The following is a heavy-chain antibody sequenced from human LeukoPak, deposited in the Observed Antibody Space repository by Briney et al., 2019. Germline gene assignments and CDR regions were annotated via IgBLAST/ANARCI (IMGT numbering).Heavy chain of an antibody. CDR1: GFTFRASD. CDR2: ISGSGGDT. CDR3: AKGGGGFFPLYY. D-gene: IGHD4-23*01. J-gene: IGHJ4*02. Sequence: GGSLRLSCAASGFTFRASDMNWVRQAPGKGLEWVSAISGSGGDTYYVDSVKGRFTISRDNSNSTLFLQMNSLRADDTAVYYCAKGGGGFFPLYYWGQGTLVTVSS. V-gene: IGHV3-23*01.